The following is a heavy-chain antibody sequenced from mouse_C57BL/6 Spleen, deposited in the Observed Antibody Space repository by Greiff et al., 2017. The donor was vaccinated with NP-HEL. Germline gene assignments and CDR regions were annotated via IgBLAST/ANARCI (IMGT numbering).Heavy chain of an antibody. CDR3: ARSPNYYGSSYDNY. J-gene: IGHJ2*01. D-gene: IGHD1-1*01. CDR2: IDPSDSYT. V-gene: IGHV1-69*01. Sequence: VQLQQSGAELVMPGASAKLSCKASGYTFTSYWMHWVKQRPGQGLEWIGEIDPSDSYTNYNQKFKGKSTLTVDKSSSTAYMQLSSLTSEDSAVYYCARSPNYYGSSYDNYWGQGTTLTVSS. CDR1: GYTFTSYW.